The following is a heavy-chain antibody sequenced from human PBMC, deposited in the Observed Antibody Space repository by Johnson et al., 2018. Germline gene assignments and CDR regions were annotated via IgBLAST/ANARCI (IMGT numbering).Heavy chain of an antibody. CDR3: TKDRSTGRFYYYYMDV. V-gene: IGHV3-9*01. J-gene: IGHJ6*03. CDR1: GFIFDEFA. D-gene: IGHD3-3*01. CDR2: ISWNSGDI. Sequence: VQLVQSGGDLVQPGRSXRLSCAASGFIFDEFAMHWGRQAPGKGLEWVSGISWNSGDIGYADSAKGRFTVSRDNAKNSLYLQMNGLRAEDTAFYYCTKDRSTGRFYYYYMDVWGKGTTVTVSS.